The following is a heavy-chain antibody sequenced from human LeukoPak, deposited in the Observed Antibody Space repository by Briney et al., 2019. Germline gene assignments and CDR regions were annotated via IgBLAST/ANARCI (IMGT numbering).Heavy chain of an antibody. J-gene: IGHJ4*02. D-gene: IGHD3-9*01. Sequence: WASVKVSCKASGYTFTNYGISWVQQAPGQGLEWMGWISAYTGNTKYAQKFQGRVTMTADTSTRTAYMELRSLRTDDTAVYYCARDLDDILTAYKPITYYFDYWGQGTLVTVSS. CDR3: ARDLDDILTAYKPITYYFDY. CDR2: ISAYTGNT. CDR1: GYTFTNYG. V-gene: IGHV1-18*01.